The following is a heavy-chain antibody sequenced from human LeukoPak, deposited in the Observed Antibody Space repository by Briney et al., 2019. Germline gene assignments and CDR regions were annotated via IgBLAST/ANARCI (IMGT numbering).Heavy chain of an antibody. CDR1: GGSFSGYY. CDR2: IIDTGST. J-gene: IGHJ4*02. V-gene: IGHV4-34*12. Sequence: PSETLSLTCAAHGGSFSGYYWTWIRQPPGKGLEWIGGIIDTGSTKYTSSLKNRVTISVDTSKNQFSLSLDSVTAADTAVYYCARGLASGYPPIPFDYWGQGTLVTVSS. CDR3: ARGLASGYPPIPFDY. D-gene: IGHD3-3*01.